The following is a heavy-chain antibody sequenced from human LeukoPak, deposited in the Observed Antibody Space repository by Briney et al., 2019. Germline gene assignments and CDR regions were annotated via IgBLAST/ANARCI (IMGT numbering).Heavy chain of an antibody. D-gene: IGHD6-19*01. CDR1: GGSFSGYY. V-gene: IGHV4-34*01. J-gene: IGHJ5*02. CDR3: ARARSGISSGWYGPDPYNWFDP. CDR2: INHSGST. Sequence: SETLSLTCAVYGGSFSGYYWSWIRQPPGKGLEWIGEINHSGSTNYNPSLKSRVTISVDTSKNQFSLKLSSVTAADTAVYYCARARSGISSGWYGPDPYNWFDPWGQGTLVTVSS.